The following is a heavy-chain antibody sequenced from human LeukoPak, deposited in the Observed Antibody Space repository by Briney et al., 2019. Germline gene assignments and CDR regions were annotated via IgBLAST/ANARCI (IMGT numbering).Heavy chain of an antibody. CDR1: GFTFSTYG. J-gene: IGHJ4*02. Sequence: GGSLRLSCAASGFTFSTYGMDWVGKAPGKGREWVSGIVGSGGTTYYADSVKGRFTISRDNSKNALYLQMDSLRAEDTAVYYCGRDLDWGAFDHWGQGTLVTVSS. CDR2: IVGSGGTT. V-gene: IGHV3-23*01. D-gene: IGHD3-9*01. CDR3: GRDLDWGAFDH.